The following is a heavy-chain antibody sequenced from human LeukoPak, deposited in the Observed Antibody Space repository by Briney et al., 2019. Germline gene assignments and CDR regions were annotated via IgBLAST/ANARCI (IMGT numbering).Heavy chain of an antibody. CDR3: ARGVVIAPQTFDY. V-gene: IGHV4-39*07. J-gene: IGHJ4*02. CDR1: SGSISTSNYY. Sequence: SETLSLTCTVSSGSISTSNYYWGWVRQPPGKALGWIGNIFYSGSTYYSPSLKSRVTISLDTSRNQFSLKLSSVTAADTAVYYCARGVVIAPQTFDYWGQGTLVTVSS. D-gene: IGHD2-21*01. CDR2: IFYSGST.